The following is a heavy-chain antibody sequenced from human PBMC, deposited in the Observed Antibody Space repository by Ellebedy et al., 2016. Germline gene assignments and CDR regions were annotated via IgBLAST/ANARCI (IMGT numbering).Heavy chain of an antibody. CDR3: RQGHYFDQ. CDR2: ISGAGYTT. J-gene: IGHJ4*02. V-gene: IGHV3-23*01. CDR1: GHYFTTFC. Sequence: GESLKISXPASGHYFTTFCMAWIHRGPGQGLEWVANISGAGYTTFFADSVKGRFTISRDTSKNTLYLQMNNLRVDDTALYYCRQGHYFDQWGQGALVTVSS.